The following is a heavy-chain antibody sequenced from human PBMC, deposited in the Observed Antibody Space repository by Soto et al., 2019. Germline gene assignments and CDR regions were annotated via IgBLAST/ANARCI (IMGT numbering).Heavy chain of an antibody. Sequence: ASVKVSCKASGYSFTDYHIHWVRQAPGQGLEWLGRIDPKSGGTSTAQKFQGWVTMTTDTSISTASMELTRLTSDDTAIYYCARGDSTDCSNGVCFFFYNHDMDVWGQGTTVTVSS. CDR2: IDPKSGGT. V-gene: IGHV1-2*04. CDR1: GYSFTDYH. J-gene: IGHJ6*02. CDR3: ARGDSTDCSNGVCFFFYNHDMDV. D-gene: IGHD2-8*01.